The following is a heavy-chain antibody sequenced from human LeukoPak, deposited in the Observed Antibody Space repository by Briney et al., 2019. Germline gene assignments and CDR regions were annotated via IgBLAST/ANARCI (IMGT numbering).Heavy chain of an antibody. J-gene: IGHJ4*02. D-gene: IGHD2-2*02. Sequence: ASVKVSCKASGYTFTGYYLHWVRQAPGQGLEWMGWINPNSGGTNYAQKFQGRVTMTRNTSISTAYMELSRLRSDDTAVYYCAREYCSSTSCYTKYYFDYWGQGTLVAVSS. CDR2: INPNSGGT. CDR1: GYTFTGYY. V-gene: IGHV1-2*02. CDR3: AREYCSSTSCYTKYYFDY.